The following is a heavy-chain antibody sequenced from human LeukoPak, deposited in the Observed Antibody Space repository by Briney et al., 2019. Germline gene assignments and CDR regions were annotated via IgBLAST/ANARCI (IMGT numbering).Heavy chain of an antibody. D-gene: IGHD4/OR15-4a*01. Sequence: GGSLRLSCAASGFTFSNYALTWVRQAPGKGLEWVSTISGSGDRTYYSDSVKGRFTISRDNAKDTLFLQMSSLRAEDTAFYYCAKDLYDYGECRFLDSWGQGTLVTVSS. CDR1: GFTFSNYA. CDR2: ISGSGDRT. J-gene: IGHJ5*01. V-gene: IGHV3-23*01. CDR3: AKDLYDYGECRFLDS.